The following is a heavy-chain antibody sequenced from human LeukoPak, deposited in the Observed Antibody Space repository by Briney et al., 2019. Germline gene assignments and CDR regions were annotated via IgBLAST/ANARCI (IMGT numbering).Heavy chain of an antibody. Sequence: GGSLRLSCAASGFTFSSYWMHWVRQAPGKGLVWVSRIKSDGTSTSNADSVRGRFTIPRDNAKNTLYLQMNSLRAEDTAVYYCTRGKGGYVNAFDIWGQGTMVTVSS. D-gene: IGHD5-12*01. CDR3: TRGKGGYVNAFDI. CDR1: GFTFSSYW. CDR2: IKSDGTST. V-gene: IGHV3-74*01. J-gene: IGHJ3*02.